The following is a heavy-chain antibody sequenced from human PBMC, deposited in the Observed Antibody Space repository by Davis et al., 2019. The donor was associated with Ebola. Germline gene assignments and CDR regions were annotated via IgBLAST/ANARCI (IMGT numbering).Heavy chain of an antibody. J-gene: IGHJ4*02. V-gene: IGHV1-18*01. CDR1: GGTFSSYA. D-gene: IGHD1-7*01. Sequence: ASVKVSCKASGGTFSSYAISWVRQAPGQGLEWMGWISAYNGNTNYAQKLQGRVTMTTDTSTSTAYMELRSLRSDDTAVYYCARAEYNWNSFAYWGQGTLVTVSS. CDR3: ARAEYNWNSFAY. CDR2: ISAYNGNT.